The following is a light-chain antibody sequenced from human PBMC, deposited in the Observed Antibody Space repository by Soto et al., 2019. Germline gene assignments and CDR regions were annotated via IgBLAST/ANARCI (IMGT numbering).Light chain of an antibody. Sequence: QSALTQPPSASGSPGQAVTISCTGTSTDIGGYNYVSWYQQHPGKAPKLMIYEVTKRLSGVPGRFSGSKSGNTASLTVSGLQAEDEADYYCSSYADSNTRVVFGGGTKLTVL. CDR2: EVT. V-gene: IGLV2-8*01. J-gene: IGLJ3*02. CDR3: SSYADSNTRVV. CDR1: STDIGGYNY.